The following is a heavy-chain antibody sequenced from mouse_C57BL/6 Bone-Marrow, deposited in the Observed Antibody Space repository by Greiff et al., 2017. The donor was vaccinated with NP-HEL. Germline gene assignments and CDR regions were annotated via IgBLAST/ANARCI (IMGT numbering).Heavy chain of an antibody. CDR1: GFTFSSYA. CDR3: ARDWLLPMDY. V-gene: IGHV5-4*01. CDR2: ISDGGSYT. Sequence: EVKLVESGGGLVKPGGSLKLSCAASGFTFSSYAMSWVRQTPEKRLEWVATISDGGSYTYYPDNVKGRFTISRDNAKNNLYLQMSHLKSEDTAMYYCARDWLLPMDYWVKEPQSPSPQ. J-gene: IGHJ4*01. D-gene: IGHD2-3*01.